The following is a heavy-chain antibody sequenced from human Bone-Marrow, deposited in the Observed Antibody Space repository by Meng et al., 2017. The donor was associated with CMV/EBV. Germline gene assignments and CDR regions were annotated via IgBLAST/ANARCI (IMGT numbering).Heavy chain of an antibody. Sequence: SVKVSCKASGGTFSSYAISWVRQAPGQGLEWMGGIIPIFGTANYAQKFQGRVTITTDESTSTAYMELSSLRSEDTAVYYCARDTLSYCRSTSCYLSNWGQGTLVTVSS. V-gene: IGHV1-69*05. D-gene: IGHD2-2*01. CDR3: ARDTLSYCRSTSCYLSN. CDR2: IIPIFGTA. CDR1: GGTFSSYA. J-gene: IGHJ4*02.